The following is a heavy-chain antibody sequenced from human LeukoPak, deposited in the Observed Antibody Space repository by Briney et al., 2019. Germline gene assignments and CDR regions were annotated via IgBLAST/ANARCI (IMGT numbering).Heavy chain of an antibody. J-gene: IGHJ5*02. CDR2: IYYSGST. CDR1: GGSISSYY. D-gene: IGHD3-22*01. Sequence: PSETLSLTCTVSGGSISSYYWSWIRQPPGKGLEWIGYIYYSGSTNYNPSLKSRVTISVDTSKNQFSLKLSSVTAADTAVYYCARESYYDSSGYSPWGQGTLVTVSS. CDR3: ARESYYDSSGYSP. V-gene: IGHV4-59*12.